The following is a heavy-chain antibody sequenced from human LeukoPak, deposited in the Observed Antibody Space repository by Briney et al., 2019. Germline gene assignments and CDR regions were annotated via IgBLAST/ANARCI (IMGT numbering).Heavy chain of an antibody. CDR1: GFTFSNAW. D-gene: IGHD2-21*02. J-gene: IGHJ5*02. V-gene: IGHV3-15*01. Sequence: PGGSLRLSCAASGFTFSNAWMSWVRQAPGKGLEWIGRIKSKTGGGTTDYAAPVKGRFTISRDDSKNTLYLQMNSLKTEDTAVYYCTTDGLAYCGGDCSPWGQGTLVTVSS. CDR3: TTDGLAYCGGDCSP. CDR2: IKSKTGGGTT.